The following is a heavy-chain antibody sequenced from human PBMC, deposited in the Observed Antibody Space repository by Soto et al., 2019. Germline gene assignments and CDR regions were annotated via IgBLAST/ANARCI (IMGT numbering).Heavy chain of an antibody. CDR2: IYYSGST. Sequence: NLSETLSLTCTVSGGSISSSSYYWGWIRQPPGKGLEWIGSIYYSGSTYYNPSLKSRVTISVDTSKNQFSLKLSSVTAADTAVYYCARRGSGWSYYYYGMDVWGQGTTVTVS. CDR3: ARRGSGWSYYYYGMDV. D-gene: IGHD6-19*01. V-gene: IGHV4-39*01. CDR1: GGSISSSSYY. J-gene: IGHJ6*02.